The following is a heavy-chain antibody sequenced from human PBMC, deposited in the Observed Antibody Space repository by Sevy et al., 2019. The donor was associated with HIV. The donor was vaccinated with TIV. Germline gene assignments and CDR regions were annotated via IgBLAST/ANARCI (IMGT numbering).Heavy chain of an antibody. CDR1: GFIFSNYA. D-gene: IGHD1-1*01. V-gene: IGHV3-23*01. J-gene: IGHJ6*02. CDR3: AKAGGINWFYYYYGMDV. Sequence: GGSLRLSCAASGFIFSNYAMHWVRQAPGKGLEWVSFISGFGDKTYYADSVRGRFTISRDNSKNTLHLQMNSLRAEDTAVYYCAKAGGINWFYYYYGMDVWGQGTTVTVSS. CDR2: ISGFGDKT.